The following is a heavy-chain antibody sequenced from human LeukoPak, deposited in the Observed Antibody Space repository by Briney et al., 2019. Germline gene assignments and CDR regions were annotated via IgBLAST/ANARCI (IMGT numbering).Heavy chain of an antibody. CDR2: IYYNGYT. CDR1: GGSISGYF. Sequence: SETLSLTCTVSGGSISGYFWSWIRQPPGKGLEWIGYIYYNGYTDYRPSLRSRVTISVDKSKNQLSLKLSSVTAADTAVYYCARGSNSFSYWGQGTLVTVSS. D-gene: IGHD2-2*01. CDR3: ARGSNSFSY. V-gene: IGHV4-59*01. J-gene: IGHJ4*02.